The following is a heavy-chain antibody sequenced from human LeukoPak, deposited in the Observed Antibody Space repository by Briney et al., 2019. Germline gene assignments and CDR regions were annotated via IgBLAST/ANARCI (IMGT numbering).Heavy chain of an antibody. CDR2: IKQDGSEK. CDR3: ARPQGYCSGGRCYYYYMDV. V-gene: IGHV3-7*01. CDR1: GFTFSSYW. J-gene: IGHJ6*03. D-gene: IGHD2-15*01. Sequence: QSGGSLRLSCAASGFTFSSYWMSWVRQAPGKGLEWVANIKQDGSEKYYVDSVKGRFTISRDNAKNSLYLQMNSLRAEDTAVYYCARPQGYCSGGRCYYYYMDVWGKGTRVSVS.